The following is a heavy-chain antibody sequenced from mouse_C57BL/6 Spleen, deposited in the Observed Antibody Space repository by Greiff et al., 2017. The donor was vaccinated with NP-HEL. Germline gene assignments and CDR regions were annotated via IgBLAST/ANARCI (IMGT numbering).Heavy chain of an antibody. V-gene: IGHV1-50*01. CDR3: ARSYYSNYVFAY. D-gene: IGHD2-5*01. J-gene: IGHJ3*01. CDR1: GYTFTSYW. CDR2: IDPSDSYT. Sequence: VKLQESGAELVKPGASVKLSCKASGYTFTSYWMQWVKQRPGQGLEWIGEIDPSDSYTNYNQKFKGKATLTVDTSSSTAYMQLSSLTSEDSAVYYCARSYYSNYVFAYWGQGTLVTVSA.